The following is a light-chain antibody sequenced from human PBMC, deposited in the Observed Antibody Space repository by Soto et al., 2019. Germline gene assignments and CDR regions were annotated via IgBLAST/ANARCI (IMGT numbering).Light chain of an antibody. CDR2: WAS. V-gene: IGKV4-1*01. J-gene: IGKJ3*01. CDR3: QQSYITPFT. CDR1: QSVFFSSNNKNY. Sequence: DIVMTQSPDSLAVSLGERATINCKSSQSVFFSSNNKNYLAWYQQKPGQPPQLLIYWASTRQSGVPDRFSGSGSVTDFTLTISSLQAEDVAVYYCQQSYITPFTFGPGTKVDIK.